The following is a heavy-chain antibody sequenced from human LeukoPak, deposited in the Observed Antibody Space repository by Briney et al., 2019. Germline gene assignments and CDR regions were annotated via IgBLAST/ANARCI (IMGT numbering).Heavy chain of an antibody. J-gene: IGHJ4*02. Sequence: GESLKISCKGLGYSFSSYWIGWVRQMPGKGLEWMGLIYPGDSETRYSPSFQGQVTFSADKSINTAYLQWSSLKASDTAIYYCARPSGFSYGRFDFWGQGTLVTVSS. CDR2: IYPGDSET. CDR3: ARPSGFSYGRFDF. CDR1: GYSFSSYW. D-gene: IGHD5-18*01. V-gene: IGHV5-51*01.